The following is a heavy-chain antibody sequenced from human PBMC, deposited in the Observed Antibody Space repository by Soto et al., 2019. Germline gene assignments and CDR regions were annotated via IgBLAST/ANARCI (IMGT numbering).Heavy chain of an antibody. V-gene: IGHV3-7*01. CDR3: AREAAAGDFDY. Sequence: EVQLVESGGGLVQPGGSLRLSCAASGFTFSSYWMSWVRQAPGKGLEWVANIKQDGSEKYYVDSVKGRFTISRDNAKNLLYLQMNSLRAEDTAVYYCAREAAAGDFDYWGQGTLVTVSS. J-gene: IGHJ4*02. CDR1: GFTFSSYW. D-gene: IGHD6-13*01. CDR2: IKQDGSEK.